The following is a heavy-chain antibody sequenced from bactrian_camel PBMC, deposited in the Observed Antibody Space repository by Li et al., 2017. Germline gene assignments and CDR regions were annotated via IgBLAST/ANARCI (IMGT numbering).Heavy chain of an antibody. Sequence: VQLVESGGGLVQPGGSLRLSCAASGFTFSVYPMSWVRQAPGKGLEWVSSVNSGGATYYADSVKGRFTISKDNTKNTVYLQMNSLKPEDTAVYYCAAQDLVQGGMDYWGKGTQVTVS. CDR2: VNSGGAT. CDR1: GFTFSVYP. V-gene: IGHV3S40*01. J-gene: IGHJ7*01. D-gene: IGHD6*01.